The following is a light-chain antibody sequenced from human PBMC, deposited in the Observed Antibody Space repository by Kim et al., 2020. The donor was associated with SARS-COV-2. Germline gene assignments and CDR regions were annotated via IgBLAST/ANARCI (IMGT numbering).Light chain of an antibody. CDR3: LQFSRSGGISAWT. CDR2: GAS. V-gene: IGKV3-20*01. J-gene: IGKJ1*01. CDR1: QSISSGV. Sequence: EIVLTQSPGTLSLSPGERATLSCRAGQSISSGVLAWYQQKPGQAPRLLIYGASNSATGIPDRFSGSGSGTDFTLTITRLEPEDFAVYYCLQFSRSGGISAWTFGQGTQMEIK.